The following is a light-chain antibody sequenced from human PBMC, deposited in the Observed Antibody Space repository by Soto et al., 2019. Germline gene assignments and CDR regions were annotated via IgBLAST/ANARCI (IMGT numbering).Light chain of an antibody. J-gene: IGLJ2*01. V-gene: IGLV2-14*03. Sequence: QSALTQPASVSGSPGQSITISCTGTSSDVDTYNYVSWYQHYPGKAPKLMIYDVSSRPSGVSNRFSGSKSGNTASLTISGLQAEDEADYYCSSYTSSNTLGVFGGGTKLTVL. CDR2: DVS. CDR3: SSYTSSNTLGV. CDR1: SSDVDTYNY.